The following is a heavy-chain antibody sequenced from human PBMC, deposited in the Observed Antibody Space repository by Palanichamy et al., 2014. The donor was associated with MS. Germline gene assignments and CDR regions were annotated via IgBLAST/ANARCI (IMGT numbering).Heavy chain of an antibody. CDR2: ISSSNSPI. V-gene: IGHV3-48*01. J-gene: IGHJ4*02. CDR3: ANSTGSHFDY. D-gene: IGHD1-14*01. Sequence: GKGLEWVSYISSSNSPIYYADSVKGRFTISRDNAKNSLYLQMNSLRAEDTAVYYCANSTGSHFDYWGQGTLVTVSP.